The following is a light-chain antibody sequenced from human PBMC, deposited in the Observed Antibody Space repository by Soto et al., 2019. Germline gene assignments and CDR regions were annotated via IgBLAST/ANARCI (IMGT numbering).Light chain of an antibody. Sequence: EIVLTQSPGTLSLSPGERATLSCRASQSFSSSYLAWYQQQPGQAPRLLIYGASSRATGIPDRFSGSGSGTDFTLTISGLEPEDCAVYYCQHYGSARFSFGPGTKVDVK. J-gene: IGKJ3*01. CDR2: GAS. V-gene: IGKV3-20*01. CDR3: QHYGSARFS. CDR1: QSFSSSY.